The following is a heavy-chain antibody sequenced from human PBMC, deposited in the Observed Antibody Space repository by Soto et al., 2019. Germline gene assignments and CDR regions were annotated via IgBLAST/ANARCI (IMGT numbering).Heavy chain of an antibody. Sequence: EVQLVESGGGLVKPGDPLLISCALSGFTFGAYSLSWFRRTPGKGLEWDSSISPSSTDIYYADSVGGRFTISRDNARSSLYLQLISLTVEDTAVYYCARDFLTGDPREAFDYWGQGTTVTVSS. CDR2: ISPSSTDI. D-gene: IGHD3-9*01. J-gene: IGHJ4*02. CDR1: GFTFGAYS. CDR3: ARDFLTGDPREAFDY. V-gene: IGHV3-21*06.